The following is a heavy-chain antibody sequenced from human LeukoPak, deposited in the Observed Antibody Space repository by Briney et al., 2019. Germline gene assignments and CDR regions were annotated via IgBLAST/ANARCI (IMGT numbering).Heavy chain of an antibody. CDR1: GFTFRNYG. D-gene: IGHD3-22*01. V-gene: IGHV3-30*18. CDR3: AKRGNAKGHYDTSGYYPFDY. Sequence: GGSLRLSCAASGFTFRNYGIHWVRQAPGKGLEWVALISSDGVNKYYADSVKGRFTISRDDSKNTLYLQMNSLRDEDTAVYYCAKRGNAKGHYDTSGYYPFDYWGQGTLVTVSS. J-gene: IGHJ4*02. CDR2: ISSDGVNK.